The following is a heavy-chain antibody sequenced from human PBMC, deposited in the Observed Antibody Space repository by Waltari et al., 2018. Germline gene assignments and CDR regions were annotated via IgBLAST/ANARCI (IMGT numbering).Heavy chain of an antibody. V-gene: IGHV1-18*01. CDR3: AREFWSGPDYYGMDV. CDR2: ISGYNGDT. J-gene: IGHJ6*02. CDR1: GYTFTSYG. Sequence: QVQLVQSGAEVKKPGASVKVSCKASGYTFTSYGISWVRQAPGQGLEWMGWISGYNGDTNFAQNLQGRVTMTTDTSTRTAYMELKSLRSDDTAVYYCAREFWSGPDYYGMDVWGQGTTVTVSS. D-gene: IGHD3-3*01.